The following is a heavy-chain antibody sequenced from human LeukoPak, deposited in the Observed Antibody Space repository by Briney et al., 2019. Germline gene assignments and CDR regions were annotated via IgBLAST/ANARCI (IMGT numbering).Heavy chain of an antibody. CDR1: GNTFTTYD. CDR2: MNPNSDNT. Sequence: SVKVSCKASGNTFTTYDINCVRQTTGQGLEWMGWMNPNSDNTGYAQRFQGRVTMTRNTSISTAYMELSSLRSEDTAVYYCARVRRRDGYYFDYWGQGTLVTVYS. CDR3: ARVRRRDGYYFDY. V-gene: IGHV1-8*01. D-gene: IGHD5-24*01. J-gene: IGHJ4*02.